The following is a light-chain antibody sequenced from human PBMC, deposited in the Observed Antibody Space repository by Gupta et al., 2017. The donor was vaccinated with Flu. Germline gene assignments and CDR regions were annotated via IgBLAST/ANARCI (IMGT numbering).Light chain of an antibody. CDR2: EVS. CDR1: SSDVGGYNY. CDR3: SSYTSSSLWV. Sequence: QSALTQPASVSGSPGQSITFSCTGTSSDVGGYNYVSWYQQHPGKAPKLMIYEVSNRPSGVSNRFSGSKSGNTASLTISGLQAEDEADYYCSSYTSSSLWVFGGGTKLTVL. V-gene: IGLV2-14*01. J-gene: IGLJ3*02.